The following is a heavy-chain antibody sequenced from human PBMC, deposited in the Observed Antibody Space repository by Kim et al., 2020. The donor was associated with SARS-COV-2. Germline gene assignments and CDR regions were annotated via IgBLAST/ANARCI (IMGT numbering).Heavy chain of an antibody. D-gene: IGHD3-3*01. CDR1: GYTFTSYD. Sequence: ASVKVSCKASGYTFTSYDINWVRQATGQGLEWMGWMNPNSGNTGYAQKFQGRVTMTRNTSISTAYMELSSLRSEDTAVYYCARVYYEFWSGYYRGRRGDRYYGMDVWGQGTTVTVSS. CDR2: MNPNSGNT. J-gene: IGHJ6*02. V-gene: IGHV1-8*01. CDR3: ARVYYEFWSGYYRGRRGDRYYGMDV.